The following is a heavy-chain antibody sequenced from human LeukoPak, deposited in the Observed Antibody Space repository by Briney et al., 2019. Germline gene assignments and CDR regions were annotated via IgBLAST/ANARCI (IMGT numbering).Heavy chain of an antibody. Sequence: SETLSLTCAVYGGSFSGYYWSWIRQPPGKGLEWIGEINHSGSTNYNPSLKSRVTISVDTSKNQFSLKLSSVTAADTAVYYCARGGHYYDSTGWFDPWGQGTLVTVSS. J-gene: IGHJ5*02. V-gene: IGHV4-34*01. D-gene: IGHD3-22*01. CDR3: ARGGHYYDSTGWFDP. CDR2: INHSGST. CDR1: GGSFSGYY.